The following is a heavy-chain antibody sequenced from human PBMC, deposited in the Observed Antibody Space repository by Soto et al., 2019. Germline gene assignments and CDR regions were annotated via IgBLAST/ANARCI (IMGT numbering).Heavy chain of an antibody. Sequence: PGGSLRLSCAASGFTFSSYSMNWVRQAPGKGLEWVSYIGLGSSTKYYADSVEGRFTISRDNSKNTLYLQMNSLRAEDTAVYYCAKAKDSSSWYPVYFQHWGQGTLVTAPQ. CDR2: IGLGSSTK. CDR3: AKAKDSSSWYPVYFQH. CDR1: GFTFSSYS. D-gene: IGHD6-13*01. J-gene: IGHJ1*01. V-gene: IGHV3-48*01.